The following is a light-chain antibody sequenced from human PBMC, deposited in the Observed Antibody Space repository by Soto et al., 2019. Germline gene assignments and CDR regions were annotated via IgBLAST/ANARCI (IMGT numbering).Light chain of an antibody. Sequence: DIVMTQSPDSLAVSLGERATINCRSSQSVLYSSNNKNYLAWYQQKPGQPPKLLIYWASTREYGVPDRFSGSGSGTDFTLTISSLQAEAVAVYYCQQYYSTPWTFGQGTKVDIK. CDR2: WAS. CDR3: QQYYSTPWT. J-gene: IGKJ1*01. V-gene: IGKV4-1*01. CDR1: QSVLYSSNNKNY.